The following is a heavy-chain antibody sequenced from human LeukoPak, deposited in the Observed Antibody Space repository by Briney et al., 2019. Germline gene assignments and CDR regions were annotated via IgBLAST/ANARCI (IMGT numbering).Heavy chain of an antibody. CDR1: GFTFSNYW. CDR3: ATLNGPLFEY. V-gene: IGHV3-7*01. Sequence: GGSLRPSCAASGFTFSNYWMSWVRQAPGKGLEWVASIHQHGNEKYFVDSVRGRFTISRDNAKNSLYLQMSRLRAEDTAVYYCATLNGPLFEYWGQGTRVTVSS. CDR2: IHQHGNEK. D-gene: IGHD2-8*01. J-gene: IGHJ4*02.